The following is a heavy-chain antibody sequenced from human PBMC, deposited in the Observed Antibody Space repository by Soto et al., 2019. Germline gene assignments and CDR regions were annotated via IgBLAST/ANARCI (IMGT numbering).Heavy chain of an antibody. J-gene: IGHJ4*02. CDR2: IYYSGST. V-gene: IGHV4-59*01. CDR1: VGSISCYY. CDR3: ARGIGYSYALYYFDY. Sequence: SETLSLYCTFSVGSISCYYWSWIRQPPGKGLEWIGYIYYSGSTNYNPSLKSRVTISVDTSKNQFSLKLSSVTAADTAVYYCARGIGYSYALYYFDYWGQGTMVTVSS. D-gene: IGHD5-18*01.